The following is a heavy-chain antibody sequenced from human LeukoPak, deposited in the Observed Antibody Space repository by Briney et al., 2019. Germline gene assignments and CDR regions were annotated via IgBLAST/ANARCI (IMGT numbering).Heavy chain of an antibody. J-gene: IGHJ5*02. CDR2: VFYTGRN. V-gene: IGHV4-59*01. D-gene: IGHD2-15*01. CDR3: ARGVVVVADAPEWFDP. Sequence: SETLSLTCSVSGDSISSDYWNWIRQPPGKGLEWIGYVFYTGRNNYNPSFKSRVTMSVDPSKSQFSLKLTSVTAADTAVYFCARGVVVVADAPEWFDPWGQGTLVIVSP. CDR1: GDSISSDY.